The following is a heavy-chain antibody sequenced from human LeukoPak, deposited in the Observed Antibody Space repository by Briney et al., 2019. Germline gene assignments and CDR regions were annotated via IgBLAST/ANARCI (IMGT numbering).Heavy chain of an antibody. J-gene: IGHJ6*03. CDR1: GYTFTSYD. D-gene: IGHD2-2*02. CDR3: ARVVVPAAIYYYYYYMDV. V-gene: IGHV1-8*01. Sequence: ASVKVSCKASGYTFTSYDINWVRQATGQGLEWMGWVNPNSGNTGYAQKFQGRVTMTRNTSISTAYMELSSLRSEDTAVYYCARVVVPAAIYYYYYYMDVWGKGTTVTVSS. CDR2: VNPNSGNT.